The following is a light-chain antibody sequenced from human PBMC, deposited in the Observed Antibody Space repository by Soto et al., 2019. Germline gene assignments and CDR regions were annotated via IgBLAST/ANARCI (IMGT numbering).Light chain of an antibody. V-gene: IGLV2-11*01. CDR3: CSYAGAFTYV. CDR1: SSDVGGYSY. CDR2: DVS. Sequence: QSALTQPRSVSGSPGHSVTISCTGTSSDVGGYSYVSWYQQHPGKAPKLMISDVSKRPSGVPDHFSGSKFGNTASLTISGLQAEDEADYYCCSYAGAFTYVFGSGTKVTVL. J-gene: IGLJ1*01.